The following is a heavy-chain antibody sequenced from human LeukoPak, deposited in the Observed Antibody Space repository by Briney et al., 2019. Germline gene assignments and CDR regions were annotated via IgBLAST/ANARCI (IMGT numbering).Heavy chain of an antibody. CDR3: ARVVYYYDSSGYLTGGSEYFQH. D-gene: IGHD3-22*01. CDR1: GFIFSIYN. CDR2: ISSSSNTI. J-gene: IGHJ1*01. Sequence: GGSLRLSCAASGFIFSIYNMNWVRQAPGKGLEWVSYISSSSNTIYYADSVKGRFTISRDNAKKSLYLQMNSLRAEDTAVYYCARVVYYYDSSGYLTGGSEYFQHWGQGTLVTVSS. V-gene: IGHV3-48*01.